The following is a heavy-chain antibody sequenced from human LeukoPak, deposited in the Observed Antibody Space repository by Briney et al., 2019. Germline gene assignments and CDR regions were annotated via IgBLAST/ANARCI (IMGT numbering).Heavy chain of an antibody. J-gene: IGHJ4*02. V-gene: IGHV3-7*04. Sequence: GGSLRLSCSASGFTFSTYWMTWVRQAPGKGLEWVANIKPDGSDKYYVDSVKGRFTISRDNAKNSLYLQMHSLRAEDTGVYYCARFAEPPQYFDYWGQGTLVTVSS. D-gene: IGHD1-26*01. CDR3: ARFAEPPQYFDY. CDR1: GFTFSTYW. CDR2: IKPDGSDK.